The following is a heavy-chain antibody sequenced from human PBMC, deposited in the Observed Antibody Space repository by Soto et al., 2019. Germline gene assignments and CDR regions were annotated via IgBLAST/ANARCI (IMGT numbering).Heavy chain of an antibody. Sequence: ASVKVSCKASGYTFTDYGISWVRQAPGQGLEWMGWISTYNGNTIYAQKIQGRVTMTTDTSTSTAYVELRSLRSDDTAVYYCATCGYSYGSYYYYYGMDVWGQGTTVTVS. V-gene: IGHV1-18*04. CDR3: ATCGYSYGSYYYYYGMDV. CDR1: GYTFTDYG. D-gene: IGHD5-18*01. CDR2: ISTYNGNT. J-gene: IGHJ6*02.